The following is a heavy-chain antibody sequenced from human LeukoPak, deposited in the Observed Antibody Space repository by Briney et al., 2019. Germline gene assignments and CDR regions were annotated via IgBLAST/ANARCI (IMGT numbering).Heavy chain of an antibody. CDR2: ISSSGSTI. Sequence: GGSLRLSCAASGFTFSDYYMSWIRQAPGKGLEWVSYISSSGSTIYYADSVKGRFTISRDNAKNSLYLQMNSLRAEDTAGYYCARDYRWLQEPEIDSWGQETLVTVSP. CDR3: ARDYRWLQEPEIDS. V-gene: IGHV3-11*01. J-gene: IGHJ4*02. CDR1: GFTFSDYY. D-gene: IGHD5-24*01.